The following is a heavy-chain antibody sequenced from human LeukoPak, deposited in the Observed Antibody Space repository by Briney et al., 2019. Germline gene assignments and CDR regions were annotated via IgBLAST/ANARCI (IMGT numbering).Heavy chain of an antibody. V-gene: IGHV3-23*01. CDR3: AKVRVSMRDFDY. CDR1: GFTFSSYW. J-gene: IGHJ4*02. D-gene: IGHD2/OR15-2a*01. CDR2: ISGSGGST. Sequence: GGSLRLSCAASGFTFSSYWMHWVRQAPGKGLEWVSAISGSGGSTYYADSVKGRFTISRDNSKNTLYLQMNSLRAEDTAVYYCAKVRVSMRDFDYWGQGTLVTVSS.